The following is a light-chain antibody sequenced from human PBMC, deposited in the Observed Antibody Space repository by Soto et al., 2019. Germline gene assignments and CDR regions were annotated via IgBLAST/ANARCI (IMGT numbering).Light chain of an antibody. CDR3: AAWDDSLNGVV. J-gene: IGLJ2*01. CDR1: TSNIGSNT. Sequence: QPVLTQPPSASGTPGQRVTISCSGSTSNIGSNTVNWYHHLPGTAPKLLIYSHNQRPSWVPDRFSGSRSGTSASLAISGLQSDDEAEYYCAAWDDSLNGVVFGGGTKLTVL. CDR2: SHN. V-gene: IGLV1-44*01.